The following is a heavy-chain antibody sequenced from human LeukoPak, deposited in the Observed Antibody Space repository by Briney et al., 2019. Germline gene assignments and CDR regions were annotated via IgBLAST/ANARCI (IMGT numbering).Heavy chain of an antibody. D-gene: IGHD3-16*01. J-gene: IGHJ4*02. Sequence: SETLSLTCTVSGGSISSSSYYWGWIRQPPGKGLEWIGSIYYSGDTYYNPSLKSRRVTISVDTSKNQFSLRLSSVTAADTALYFCARGGGTRYFDYWSPGTLVTVSS. CDR3: ARGGGTRYFDY. CDR1: GGSISSSSYY. V-gene: IGHV4-39*07. CDR2: IYYSGDT.